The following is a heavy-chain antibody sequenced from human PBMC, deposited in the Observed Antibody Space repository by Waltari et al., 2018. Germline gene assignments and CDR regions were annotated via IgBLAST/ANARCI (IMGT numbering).Heavy chain of an antibody. CDR3: ARAMVRGVMDV. CDR1: GGSISSSSYY. D-gene: IGHD3-10*01. CDR2: IYYSGST. J-gene: IGHJ6*04. Sequence: QLQLQESGPGLVKPSETLSLTCTVSGGSISSSSYYWGWIRQPPGKGLEWIGSIYYSGSTYYNPSLKSRVTISVDTSKNQFSLKLSSVTAADTAVYYCARAMVRGVMDVWGKGTTVTVSS. V-gene: IGHV4-39*01.